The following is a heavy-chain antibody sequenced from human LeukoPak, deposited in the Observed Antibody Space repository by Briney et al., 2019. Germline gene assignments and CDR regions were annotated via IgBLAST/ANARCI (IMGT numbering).Heavy chain of an antibody. D-gene: IGHD4-17*01. CDR2: MYNSGST. CDR3: ARGIESYGDYGY. V-gene: IGHV4-59*01. Sequence: SETLSLTCTVSGGSISGSYWSWIRQPPGKGLEWIAYMYNSGSTNYNPTLKSRVTISIDTSKNQFSLKLSSLTTADTAIYYCARGIESYGDYGYWGQGILVTVSS. J-gene: IGHJ4*02. CDR1: GGSISGSY.